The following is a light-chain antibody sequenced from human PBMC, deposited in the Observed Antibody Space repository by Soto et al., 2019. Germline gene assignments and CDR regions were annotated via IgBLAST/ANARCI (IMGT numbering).Light chain of an antibody. V-gene: IGLV2-14*01. CDR1: SSDVGGYNY. J-gene: IGLJ3*02. CDR2: EVS. CDR3: SSYTSSSARV. Sequence: QSALTQPASVSGSPGQSITISCTGTSSDVGGYNYVSWYQQHPGNAPKLMIYEVSNRPSGVSNRFSASKSGNTASLTISGLQAEDEADYYCSSYTSSSARVFGGGTQLTVL.